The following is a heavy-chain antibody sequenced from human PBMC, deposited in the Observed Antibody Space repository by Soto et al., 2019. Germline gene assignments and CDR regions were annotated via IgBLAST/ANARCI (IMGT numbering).Heavy chain of an antibody. Sequence: SETLSLTCTVSGGSISSSSYYWGWIRQPPGKGLEWIGSIYYSGSTYYNPSLKSRVTISVDTSKNQFSLKLSSVTAADTAVYYCASPSTLTGDYVEGVLSAFDIWGQGTMVTVSS. CDR1: GGSISSSSYY. J-gene: IGHJ3*02. V-gene: IGHV4-39*07. D-gene: IGHD7-27*01. CDR3: ASPSTLTGDYVEGVLSAFDI. CDR2: IYYSGST.